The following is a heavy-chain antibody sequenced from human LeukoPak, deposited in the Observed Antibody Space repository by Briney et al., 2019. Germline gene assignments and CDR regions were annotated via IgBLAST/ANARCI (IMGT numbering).Heavy chain of an antibody. Sequence: TGGSLRLSCVASGFTFSSYSMNWVRQAPGKGLEWVSYITSSSSTIYYADSVKGRFTISRDNAKNSLYLQMNSLRAEDTAVYCCAGSGYSYANDYWGQGTLDTVSS. J-gene: IGHJ4*02. CDR2: ITSSSSTI. CDR3: AGSGYSYANDY. V-gene: IGHV3-48*04. CDR1: GFTFSSYS. D-gene: IGHD5-18*01.